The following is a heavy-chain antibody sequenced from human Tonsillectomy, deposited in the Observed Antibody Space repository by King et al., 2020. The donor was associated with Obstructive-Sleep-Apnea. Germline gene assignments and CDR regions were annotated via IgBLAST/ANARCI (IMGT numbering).Heavy chain of an antibody. CDR1: GGSFGAYY. D-gene: IGHD4-17*01. Sequence: QLQESGPRLVKPWETLSLTCTVSGGSFGAYYWSWIRQPPGRGLEWIGNIYYTGKTNYNPSLKSRITMSVDTSKKQFSLKLRSVTAADTAVYFCAGDYGDYKVDYWGQGSLVTVSS. V-gene: IGHV4-59*01. J-gene: IGHJ4*01. CDR3: AGDYGDYKVDY. CDR2: IYYTGKT.